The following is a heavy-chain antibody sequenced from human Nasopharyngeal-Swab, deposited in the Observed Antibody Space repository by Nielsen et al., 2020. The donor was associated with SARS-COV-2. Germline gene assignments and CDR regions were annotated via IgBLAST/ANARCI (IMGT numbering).Heavy chain of an antibody. Sequence: GGSLRLSCVDSGFRDYSMNWVRQAPGKGLVWVSRINSDGSSTSYADSVKGRFTISRDNAKNTLYLQMNSLRAEDTAVYYCARVGNRYYYGMDVWGQGTTVTVSS. J-gene: IGHJ6*02. CDR3: ARVGNRYYYGMDV. CDR1: GFRDYS. CDR2: INSDGSST. D-gene: IGHD1-14*01. V-gene: IGHV3-74*01.